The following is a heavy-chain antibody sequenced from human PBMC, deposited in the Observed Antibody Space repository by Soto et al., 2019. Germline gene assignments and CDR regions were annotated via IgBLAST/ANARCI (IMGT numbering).Heavy chain of an antibody. D-gene: IGHD6-13*01. CDR3: ARVINPWAFDI. J-gene: IGHJ3*02. V-gene: IGHV1-58*02. CDR1: VFTFTSSA. CDR2: IVVGSDNT. Sequence: GASVTVSCKTSVFTFTSSAIQWVRQARGQRLEWIGWIVVGSDNTNYAQKFQERVTITRDLSTNTLYLQINSLRVEDTAVYYCARVINPWAFDIWGQGTTVTVSS.